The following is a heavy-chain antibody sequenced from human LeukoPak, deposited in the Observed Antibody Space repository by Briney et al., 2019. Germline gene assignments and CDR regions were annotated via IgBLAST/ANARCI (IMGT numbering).Heavy chain of an antibody. V-gene: IGHV3-23*01. J-gene: IGHJ4*02. CDR1: GFTFNTYG. CDR2: ISGSGGST. CDR3: AGRGSGSYFDY. D-gene: IGHD3-10*01. Sequence: PGGSLRLSCAASGFTFNTYGMNWVRQAPGKGLEWVSAISGSGGSTYYADSVKGRFTISRDNSMNTLYLQMHSLRAEDTAVYYCAGRGSGSYFDYWGQGTLVTVSS.